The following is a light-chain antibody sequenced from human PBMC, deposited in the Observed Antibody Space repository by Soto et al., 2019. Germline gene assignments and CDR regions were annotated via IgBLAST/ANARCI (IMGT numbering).Light chain of an antibody. CDR2: KAS. J-gene: IGKJ4*01. CDR1: QAISSW. V-gene: IGKV1-5*03. CDR3: QHYNNYLLT. Sequence: DIQMTQSPSTLSASVGARVIITCRASQAISSWLAWYQQKPGKAPKLLIYKASSLESGVPSRFSGSGSGTEFTLTISSLQPDDFATYYCQHYNNYLLTFGGGTKVDIK.